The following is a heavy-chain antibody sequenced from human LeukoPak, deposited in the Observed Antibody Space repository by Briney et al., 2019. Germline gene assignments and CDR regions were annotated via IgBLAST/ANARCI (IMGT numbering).Heavy chain of an antibody. D-gene: IGHD3-10*01. J-gene: IGHJ4*02. V-gene: IGHV1-46*01. CDR3: ARGLRRYYGSGSSMGY. CDR2: INPRGGST. Sequence: ASVKVSCKASGYSFTSHHMHWVRQAPGQGLEWMGIINPRGGSTNYARSLQGRVTMTRDTSTTTVYMELSSLRSEDTAVYYCARGLRRYYGSGSSMGYWGQGTLVTVSS. CDR1: GYSFTSHH.